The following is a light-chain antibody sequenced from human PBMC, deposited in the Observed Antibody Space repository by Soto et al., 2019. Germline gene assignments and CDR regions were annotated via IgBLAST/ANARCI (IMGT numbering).Light chain of an antibody. Sequence: QPVLTQPPSASGTPGQRVTISCSGSSSNIGSNTVNWYQQLPGTAPKLLIYSNNQRPSGVPDRFSGSKSGTSASLAISGLQSEDEADYYCAAWDDSLNARWVFGGGTQLTVL. CDR2: SNN. CDR1: SSNIGSNT. V-gene: IGLV1-44*01. CDR3: AAWDDSLNARWV. J-gene: IGLJ3*02.